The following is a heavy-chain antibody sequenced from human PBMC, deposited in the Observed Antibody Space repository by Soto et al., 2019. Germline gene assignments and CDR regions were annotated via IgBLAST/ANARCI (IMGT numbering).Heavy chain of an antibody. Sequence: SETLSLTCAVYGGSFSGYYWSWIRQPPGKGLEWIGEINHSGSTNYNPSLKSRVTISVDTSKNQFSLKLSSVTAADTAIYYCARQSGGYYYYGMDVWGQGTTVTVSS. CDR2: INHSGST. CDR1: GGSFSGYY. J-gene: IGHJ6*02. V-gene: IGHV4-34*01. CDR3: ARQSGGYYYYGMDV. D-gene: IGHD1-26*01.